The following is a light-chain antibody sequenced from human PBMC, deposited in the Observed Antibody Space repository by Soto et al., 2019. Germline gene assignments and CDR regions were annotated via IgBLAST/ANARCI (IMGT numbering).Light chain of an antibody. Sequence: EIVLTQSPGTLSLSPGERATLSCRASQSVSSSFLAWYQQKPGQAPRLLIYGASSRATGIPDRFSGSVSGTDFTLTISRLEPEDFAVYYWQQYKAVGPGTKVDIK. CDR2: GAS. V-gene: IGKV3-20*01. CDR3: QQYKA. CDR1: QSVSSSF. J-gene: IGKJ3*01.